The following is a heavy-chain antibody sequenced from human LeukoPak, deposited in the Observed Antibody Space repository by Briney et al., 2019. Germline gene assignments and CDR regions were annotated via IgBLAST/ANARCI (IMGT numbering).Heavy chain of an antibody. CDR1: GYTFTSYG. CDR2: ISAYNVNT. CDR3: ARGGYYDFWSGPDPGGFITGYYGMDV. J-gene: IGHJ6*02. D-gene: IGHD3-3*01. V-gene: IGHV1-18*01. Sequence: ASVKVSCKASGYTFTSYGISWVRQAPGQGLEWMGWISAYNVNTNYAQKLQGRVSMTTDTSASTAYRELRSLRSDDTAVYYCARGGYYDFWSGPDPGGFITGYYGMDVWGQGTTVTVSS.